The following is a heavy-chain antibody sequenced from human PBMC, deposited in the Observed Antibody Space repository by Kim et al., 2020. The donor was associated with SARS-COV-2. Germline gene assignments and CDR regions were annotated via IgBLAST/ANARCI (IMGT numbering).Heavy chain of an antibody. CDR3: ASIPDAPLWNSCFDS. D-gene: IGHD1-1*01. Sequence: SETLSLTCTVSGVSINSHYWIWIRQPPGKGLESVGYIYSTGGTTSYNPPLTSRVTMSVDTSKNQFSLQLTSVTAADTAVYYCASIPDAPLWNSCFDSWGQGTLVSVSS. V-gene: IGHV4-59*11. CDR2: IYSTGGTT. CDR1: GVSINSHY. J-gene: IGHJ4*02.